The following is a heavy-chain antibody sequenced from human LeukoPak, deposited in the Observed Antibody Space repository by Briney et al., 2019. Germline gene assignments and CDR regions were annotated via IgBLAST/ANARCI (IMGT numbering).Heavy chain of an antibody. CDR2: MNPNSGNT. Sequence: GASVKVSCKASGYTFTSHDINWVRQATGRELEWMGWMNPNSGNTGYTQNFQGRVTMTRNTSISTAYMELSSLRAEDTAVYYCARWTSGYPAVDYWGQGTLVTVYS. CDR1: GYTFTSHD. CDR3: ARWTSGYPAVDY. D-gene: IGHD3-22*01. J-gene: IGHJ4*02. V-gene: IGHV1-8*01.